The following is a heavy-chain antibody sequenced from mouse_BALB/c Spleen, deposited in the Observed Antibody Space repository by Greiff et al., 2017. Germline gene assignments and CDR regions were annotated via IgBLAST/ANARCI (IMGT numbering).Heavy chain of an antibody. CDR3: ARPYYRYDDAMDY. CDR1: GYTFTSYW. Sequence: QVQLKQSGAELARPGASVKLSCKASGYTFTSYWMQWVKQRPGQGLEWIGAIYPGDGDTRYTQKFKGKATLTADKSSSTAYMQLSSLASEDSAVYYCARPYYRYDDAMDYWGQGTSVTVSS. J-gene: IGHJ4*01. D-gene: IGHD2-14*01. V-gene: IGHV1-87*01. CDR2: IYPGDGDT.